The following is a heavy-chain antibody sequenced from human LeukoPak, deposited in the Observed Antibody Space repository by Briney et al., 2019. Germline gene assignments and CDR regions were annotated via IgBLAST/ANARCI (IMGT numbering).Heavy chain of an antibody. D-gene: IGHD6-6*01. V-gene: IGHV4-4*07. CDR3: ARGAENYSSSFRYYYYYMDV. CDR2: IYTSGST. Sequence: SETLSLTCTVSGGSISSYYWSWIRQPAGKGLEWIGRIYTSGSTNYNPSLKSRVTMSVDTSKNQFSLRLSSVTAADTAVYYCARGAENYSSSFRYYYYYMDVWGKGTTVTVSS. CDR1: GGSISSYY. J-gene: IGHJ6*03.